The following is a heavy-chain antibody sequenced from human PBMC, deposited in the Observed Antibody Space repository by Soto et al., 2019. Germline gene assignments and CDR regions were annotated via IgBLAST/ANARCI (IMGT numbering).Heavy chain of an antibody. J-gene: IGHJ4*02. V-gene: IGHV3-30-3*01. D-gene: IGHD3-22*01. CDR1: GFTFSSYA. Sequence: QVQLVESGGGVVQPGRSLRLSCAASGFTFSSYAMHWVRQAPGKGLEWVAVISYDGSNKYYADSVKGRFTISRDNYKNTLYLQMNSLRAEDTAVYYCARDKYYYDSSGSSTPDYWGQGPMVTVSS. CDR3: ARDKYYYDSSGSSTPDY. CDR2: ISYDGSNK.